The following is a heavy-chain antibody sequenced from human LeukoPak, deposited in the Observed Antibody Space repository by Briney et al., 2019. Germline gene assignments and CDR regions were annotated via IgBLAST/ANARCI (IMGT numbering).Heavy chain of an antibody. D-gene: IGHD4-17*01. J-gene: IGHJ4*02. CDR2: IWYDGSNK. CDR3: ARRGGDYFDY. CDR1: GFTFSRYG. V-gene: IGHV3-33*01. Sequence: GGSLRLSCAASGFTFSRYGVHWVRQAPGKGLEWVAVIWYDGSNKYYADSVKGRFTISRDNSKNTLYLQMNSLRAEDTAVYYCARRGGDYFDYWGLGTLVTVSS.